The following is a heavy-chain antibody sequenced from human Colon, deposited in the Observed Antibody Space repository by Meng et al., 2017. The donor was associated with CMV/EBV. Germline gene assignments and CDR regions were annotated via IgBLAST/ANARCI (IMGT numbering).Heavy chain of an antibody. V-gene: IGHV3-11*04. J-gene: IGHJ6*02. Sequence: GSLRLSCAASGFTFSDNYMTWTRQAPGKGLEWVAYISKSGTVKYYADSVKGRFTISRDNAKNSLYLQMSSLRAEDTAVYYCARGPYGMDVWGQGTTVTVSS. CDR1: GFTFSDNY. CDR2: ISKSGTVK. CDR3: ARGPYGMDV.